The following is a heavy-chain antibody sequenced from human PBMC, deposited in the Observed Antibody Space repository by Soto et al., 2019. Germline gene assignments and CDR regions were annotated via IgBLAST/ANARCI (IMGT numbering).Heavy chain of an antibody. CDR2: IYPGDSDT. J-gene: IGHJ4*02. CDR1: GYSFTSYW. V-gene: IGHV5-51*01. CDR3: ARHFRPSSSWYGRASHQFDY. D-gene: IGHD6-13*01. Sequence: PGESLKISCKGSGYSFTSYWIGWVRQIPWKGLEWMGIIYPGDSDTRYSPSFQGQVTISADKSISTAYLQWSSLKASDTAMYYCARHFRPSSSWYGRASHQFDYWGQGTLVTVSS.